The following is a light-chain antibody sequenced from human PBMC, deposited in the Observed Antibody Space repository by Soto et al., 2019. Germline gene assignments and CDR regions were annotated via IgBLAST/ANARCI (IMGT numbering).Light chain of an antibody. Sequence: ILMPQSSSSLSAMAGDRDIIACRASQDIGNDLGWYQKMQGKASKPXIVAASTLQSGVSSRFSGSGSGTHLTITISNLQPEDAETDECLHEHTYPWPFGQGTKVDNK. V-gene: IGKV1-6*01. J-gene: IGKJ1*01. CDR3: LHEHTYPWP. CDR1: QDIGND. CDR2: AAS.